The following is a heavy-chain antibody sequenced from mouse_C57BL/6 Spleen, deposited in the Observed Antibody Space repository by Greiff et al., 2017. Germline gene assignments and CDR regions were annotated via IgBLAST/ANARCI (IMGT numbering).Heavy chain of an antibody. CDR3: ARDRRVRYPFDD. CDR2: ISDGGSCT. CDR1: GFTFSSYA. Sequence: EVQVVESGGGLVKPGGSLKLSCAASGFTFSSYAMSWVRQTPEKGLEWVATISDGGSCTYYPDNVKGRVTISRDNAKNNLYLQMSHLKSEDTAMYYCARDRRVRYPFDDWGQGATLTVAS. D-gene: IGHD1-1*01. V-gene: IGHV5-4*01. J-gene: IGHJ2*01.